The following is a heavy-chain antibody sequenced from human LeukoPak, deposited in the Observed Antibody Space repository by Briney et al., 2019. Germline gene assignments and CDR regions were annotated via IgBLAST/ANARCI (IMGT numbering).Heavy chain of an antibody. Sequence: GGSLRLSCAASGFTFSDYYMSWIRQAPGKGQEWVSCITTSGSTIYYADSVKGRFTISRDNAKNSLYLQMSSLRAEDTAMYYCARGLEAAAASVADYWGQGTLVTVSS. CDR2: ITTSGSTI. CDR3: ARGLEAAAASVADY. J-gene: IGHJ4*02. CDR1: GFTFSDYY. D-gene: IGHD6-13*01. V-gene: IGHV3-11*01.